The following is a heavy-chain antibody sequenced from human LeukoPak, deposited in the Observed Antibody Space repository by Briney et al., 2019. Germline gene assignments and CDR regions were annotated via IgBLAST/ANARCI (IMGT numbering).Heavy chain of an antibody. CDR2: IPYDGSNK. J-gene: IGHJ4*02. CDR3: AKDRVLWFGEGIDY. D-gene: IGHD3-10*01. CDR1: GFTFSSYG. V-gene: IGHV3-30*18. Sequence: GRSLRLSCAASGFTFSSYGMHWVRQAPGKGLEWVAVIPYDGSNKYYADSVKGRFTISRDNSKNTLYLQMNSLRAEDTAVYYCAKDRVLWFGEGIDYWGQGTLVTVSS.